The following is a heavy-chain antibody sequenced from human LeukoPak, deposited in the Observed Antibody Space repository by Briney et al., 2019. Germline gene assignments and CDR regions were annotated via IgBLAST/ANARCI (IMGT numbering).Heavy chain of an antibody. CDR1: GYTFTSYG. D-gene: IGHD6-13*01. Sequence: ASVKVSCKASGYTFTSYGISWVRQAPGQGLEWMGIINPSGGSTSYAQKFQGRVTMTRDMSTSTVYMELSSLRSEDTAVYYCARDLNQQQLLYYYYYMDVWGKGTTVTVSS. V-gene: IGHV1-46*01. CDR3: ARDLNQQQLLYYYYYMDV. J-gene: IGHJ6*03. CDR2: INPSGGST.